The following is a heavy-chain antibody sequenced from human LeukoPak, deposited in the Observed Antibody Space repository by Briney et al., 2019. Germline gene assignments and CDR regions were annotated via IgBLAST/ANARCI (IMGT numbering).Heavy chain of an antibody. CDR1: GYTLTELS. CDR3: ATSRYDPYYFDY. Sequence: ASVKVSCKVSGYTLTELSMHWVRQAPGKGLEWMGGFDPEDGETIYAQKFQGRVTMTEDTSTDTAYMELSSLRSEDTAVYYCATSRYDPYYFDYWGQGTLVTVSS. J-gene: IGHJ4*02. CDR2: FDPEDGET. V-gene: IGHV1-24*01. D-gene: IGHD5-12*01.